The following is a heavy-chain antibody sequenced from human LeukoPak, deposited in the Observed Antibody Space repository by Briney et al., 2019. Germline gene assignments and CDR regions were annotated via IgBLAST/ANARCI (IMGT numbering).Heavy chain of an antibody. Sequence: ASVKVSCKASGYTFTGYYMHWVRQAPGQGLEWMGWINPNSGGTNYAQKFQGRVTMTRDTSISTAYMELSRLRSDDTAVYYCARGEVETYYYYMDVWGKGTTVTVSS. CDR1: GYTFTGYY. CDR2: INPNSGGT. J-gene: IGHJ6*03. D-gene: IGHD2-21*02. CDR3: ARGEVETYYYYMDV. V-gene: IGHV1-2*02.